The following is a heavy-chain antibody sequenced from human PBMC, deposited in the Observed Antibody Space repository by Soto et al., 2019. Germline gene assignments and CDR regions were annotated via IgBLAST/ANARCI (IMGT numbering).Heavy chain of an antibody. V-gene: IGHV6-1*01. D-gene: IGHD6-19*01. J-gene: IGHJ6*02. CDR1: GDSVSSNSAA. CDR2: TYYRSKWYN. Sequence: SQTLSLTCAISGDSVSSNSAAWNWSRQSPSRGLEWLGRTYYRSKWYNDYAVSVKSRITINPDTSKNQFSLQLNSVTPEDTAVYYCARESSGWPYYYYYSGMDVWGQGTTVTVSS. CDR3: ARESSGWPYYYYYSGMDV.